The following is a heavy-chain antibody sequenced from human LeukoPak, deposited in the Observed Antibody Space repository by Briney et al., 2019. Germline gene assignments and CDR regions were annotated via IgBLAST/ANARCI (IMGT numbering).Heavy chain of an antibody. Sequence: PGGSLRLSCVASGFTFSSYAMSWVRQAPGKGLEWVSAISGSGGSTYYADSVKGRFTISRDNSKYTLYLQMNSLRAEDTAVNYCAKDVDTAMDYFDYWGQGTLVTVSS. V-gene: IGHV3-23*01. D-gene: IGHD5-18*01. CDR1: GFTFSSYA. J-gene: IGHJ4*02. CDR2: ISGSGGST. CDR3: AKDVDTAMDYFDY.